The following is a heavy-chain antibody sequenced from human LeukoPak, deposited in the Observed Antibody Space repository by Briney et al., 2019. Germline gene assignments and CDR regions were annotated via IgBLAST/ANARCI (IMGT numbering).Heavy chain of an antibody. J-gene: IGHJ4*02. Sequence: PGGSLRLSCATSGFTFSDYGMNWVRQAPGKGLEWVSDISGSGVSIYHADSVKGRFTISRDNSMNTLYLQMNSLTVEDTAVYYCAKEGYTRKGLFDYWGQGTLVTVDS. CDR1: GFTFSDYG. CDR3: AKEGYTRKGLFDY. V-gene: IGHV3-23*01. CDR2: ISGSGVSI. D-gene: IGHD1-1*01.